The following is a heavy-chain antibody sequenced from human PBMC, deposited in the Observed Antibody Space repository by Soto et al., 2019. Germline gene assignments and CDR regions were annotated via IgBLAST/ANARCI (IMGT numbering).Heavy chain of an antibody. CDR2: IAYDGINT. CDR3: ARVTPGNNLYYFSGLDV. Sequence: LRRSCVASGFNFGTYAIHWVRQAPGKGLQWVALIAYDGINTYYADSVKGRFTISRDNSKNTLHLQMNSLRPEDTGVYFCARVTPGNNLYYFSGLDVWGQGTLVTVSS. D-gene: IGHD1-1*01. CDR1: GFNFGTYA. V-gene: IGHV3-30-3*01. J-gene: IGHJ6*02.